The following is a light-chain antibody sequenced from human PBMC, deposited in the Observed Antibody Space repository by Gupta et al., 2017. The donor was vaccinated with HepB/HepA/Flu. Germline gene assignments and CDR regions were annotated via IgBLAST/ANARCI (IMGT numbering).Light chain of an antibody. CDR2: WAS. V-gene: IGKV4-1*01. Sequence: DIVMTQSPESLAVSLGEWATINCKSSQNILYSSNNKNYLAWYQQKPGQPPKLLIYWASTRESGVPDRFSGSGSGTDFTLTISSLQAEDVAVYYCEQYYNSPCSFGQGTKLEIK. CDR3: EQYYNSPCS. J-gene: IGKJ2*04. CDR1: QNILYSSNNKNY.